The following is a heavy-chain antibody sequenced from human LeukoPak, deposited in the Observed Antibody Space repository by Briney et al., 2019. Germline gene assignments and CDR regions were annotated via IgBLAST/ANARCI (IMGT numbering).Heavy chain of an antibody. D-gene: IGHD3-9*01. Sequence: ASVTVSCTASGYNFKSYDINWVRQAAGQGLEWMGWMNPHGDYTGYSQKFQDRVTMTSDSSTTTAFMELSSLTSEDTALYYCARGLRDGLTGNDVLDVWGLGTMVIVTS. CDR3: ARGLRDGLTGNDVLDV. V-gene: IGHV1-8*01. CDR2: MNPHGDYT. J-gene: IGHJ3*01. CDR1: GYNFKSYD.